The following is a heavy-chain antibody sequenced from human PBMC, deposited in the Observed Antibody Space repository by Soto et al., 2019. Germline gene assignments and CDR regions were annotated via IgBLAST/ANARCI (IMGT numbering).Heavy chain of an antibody. V-gene: IGHV4-4*02. CDR3: ASGRYYDFLTGYYSYYGVDV. CDR2: VYHSGNT. D-gene: IGHD3-9*01. Sequence: PSETLSLTCAVSGATIGSSKWWSWVRQPPGRGLEWIGEVYHSGNTNYNPSLRGRVTMSVDRSKNQFSLKLNSVTAADTAIYYCASGRYYDFLTGYYSYYGVDVWGQGTTVTVSS. J-gene: IGHJ6*02. CDR1: GATIGSSKW.